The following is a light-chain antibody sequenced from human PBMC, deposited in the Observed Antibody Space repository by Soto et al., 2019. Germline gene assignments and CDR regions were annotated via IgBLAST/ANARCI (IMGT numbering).Light chain of an antibody. CDR3: CSYAGSSTYV. J-gene: IGLJ1*01. CDR2: DVS. V-gene: IGLV2-11*01. CDR1: SSDVGAYNY. Sequence: QSALTQPRSVSGSPGQSVTISCTGTSSDVGAYNYVSWYQQHPGKAPKFMIFDVSKRPSGVPDRFSGSKSGNTASLTISGLQPEDEADYYCCSYAGSSTYVFGTGTKVTVL.